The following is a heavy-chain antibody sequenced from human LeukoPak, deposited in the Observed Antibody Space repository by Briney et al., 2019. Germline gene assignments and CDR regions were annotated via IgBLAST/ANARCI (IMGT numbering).Heavy chain of an antibody. D-gene: IGHD1-14*01. Sequence: SETLSLTCDVYGGSFSGYYWTWIRQPPGKGLEWIGEVNLSGSTNYNPSLKSRVTISVDTSKNQFSLKLSSVTAADTAVYYYARSNRQRFLLQDYYYGMDVWGRGATVTVSS. V-gene: IGHV4-34*01. CDR3: ARSNRQRFLLQDYYYGMDV. CDR2: VNLSGST. CDR1: GGSFSGYY. J-gene: IGHJ6*02.